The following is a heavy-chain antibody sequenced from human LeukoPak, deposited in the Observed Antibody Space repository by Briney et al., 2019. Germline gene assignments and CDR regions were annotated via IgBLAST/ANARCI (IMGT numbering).Heavy chain of an antibody. D-gene: IGHD1-7*01. CDR2: IDEHGFKT. CDR1: GFIFRSHW. Sequence: GGSLRLSCAASGFIFRSHWMVWVRQAPGKGLEWVASIDEHGFKTYYAASVTGRFTISKDTAKNSLDLQMNSLRAEDTAVYYCARDGITCTRDYWGQGALVTVSS. CDR3: ARDGITCTRDY. V-gene: IGHV3-7*01. J-gene: IGHJ4*02.